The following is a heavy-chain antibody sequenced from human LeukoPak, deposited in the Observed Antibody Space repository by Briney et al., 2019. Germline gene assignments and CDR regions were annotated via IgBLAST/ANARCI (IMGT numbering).Heavy chain of an antibody. Sequence: ASVKVSCKASGYTFTSYDINWVRQATGQGLEWMGWMNPNSGNTGYTQKFQDRVTMTRNTSISTAYMELSSLRSQDTAVYYCASGSGSYVRSGFDMWGQGTMVTVSS. D-gene: IGHD3-10*01. CDR2: MNPNSGNT. J-gene: IGHJ3*02. CDR3: ASGSGSYVRSGFDM. V-gene: IGHV1-8*01. CDR1: GYTFTSYD.